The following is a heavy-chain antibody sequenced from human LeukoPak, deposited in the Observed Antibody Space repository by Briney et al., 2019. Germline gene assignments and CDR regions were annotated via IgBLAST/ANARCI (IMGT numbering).Heavy chain of an antibody. D-gene: IGHD1-14*01. CDR2: IYYSGST. CDR1: GGSISSSYYY. CDR3: AVGYANRGYYYYGMDV. J-gene: IGHJ6*02. V-gene: IGHV4-39*01. Sequence: SETLSLTCTVSGGSISSSYYYWGWIRQPPGKGLEWIGSIYYSGSTYYNPSLKSRVTISVDTSKNQFSLKLRSVTAADTAVYYCAVGYANRGYYYYGMDVWGQGTTVTVSS.